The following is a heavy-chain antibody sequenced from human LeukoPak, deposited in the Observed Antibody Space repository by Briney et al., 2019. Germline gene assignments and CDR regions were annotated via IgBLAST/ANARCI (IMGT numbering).Heavy chain of an antibody. J-gene: IGHJ1*01. V-gene: IGHV4-39*01. D-gene: IGHD1/OR15-1a*01. CDR3: ASRTCAAAYFHH. CDR1: GGSISSSSYY. Sequence: SETLSLTCPVSGGSISSSSYYWRWIRQPPGKGLEWIGCIYYIGSTHYNPSLKSRVTISVDTSKNQFSLKLSSVTAADTAVYYCASRTCAAAYFHHWGQGALVTVSS. CDR2: IYYIGST.